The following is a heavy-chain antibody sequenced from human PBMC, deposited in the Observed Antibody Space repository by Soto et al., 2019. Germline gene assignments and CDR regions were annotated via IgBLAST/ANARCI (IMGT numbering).Heavy chain of an antibody. V-gene: IGHV5-51*01. Sequence: PGESLKISCKTSGYTFTDYWIGWVRQMPGKGLEWVGIIYPRDSDTRYNPSFRGLVTISADTSISTAYLKWSSLKASDSAMYYCAKYNCEAGTCYSFMGGYHYAMDVWGQGTTVTVSS. CDR1: GYTFTDYW. CDR3: AKYNCEAGTCYSFMGGYHYAMDV. CDR2: IYPRDSDT. D-gene: IGHD2-15*01. J-gene: IGHJ6*02.